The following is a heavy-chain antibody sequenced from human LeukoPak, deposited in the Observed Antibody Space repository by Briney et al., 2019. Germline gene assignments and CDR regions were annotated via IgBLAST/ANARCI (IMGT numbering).Heavy chain of an antibody. D-gene: IGHD2-2*01. CDR3: ARVGHCSSTSCYASDY. J-gene: IGHJ4*02. V-gene: IGHV4-34*01. Sequence: SETLSLTCAVYGGSFSGYYWSWIRQPPGKGLEWIGEINHSGSTNYNPSLKSRVTISVDTSKNQFSLKLSSVTAADTAVYYCARVGHCSSTSCYASDYWGQGTLVTVSS. CDR1: GGSFSGYY. CDR2: INHSGST.